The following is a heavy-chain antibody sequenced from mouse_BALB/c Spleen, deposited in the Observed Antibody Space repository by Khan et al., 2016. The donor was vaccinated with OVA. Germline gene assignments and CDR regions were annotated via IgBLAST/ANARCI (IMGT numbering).Heavy chain of an antibody. Sequence: LQQSGSELVRPGASVKLSCKASGYTFTSYWMHWVKQRPGQGLEWIGNIYPGSGSTKYDEKFKSKATLTVDTSSSTAYMQLSSLNSEDSAVSYCTRWRYCAMDYWGQGTSVTVSS. J-gene: IGHJ4*01. CDR3: TRWRYCAMDY. CDR2: IYPGSGST. V-gene: IGHV1S22*01. CDR1: GYTFTSYW.